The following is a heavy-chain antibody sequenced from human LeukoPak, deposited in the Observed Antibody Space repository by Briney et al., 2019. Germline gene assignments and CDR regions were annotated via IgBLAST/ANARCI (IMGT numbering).Heavy chain of an antibody. CDR3: ARERATLDYYYYMDV. CDR2: VYYSGTT. V-gene: IGHV4-39*07. J-gene: IGHJ6*03. D-gene: IGHD5-12*01. CDR1: GGSISLSYYY. Sequence: SETLSLTCSVSGGSISLSYYYWGWIRQPPGKALEWIGSVYYSGTTSYNPSLKSRVTISVDMSKNHFSLRLSSVTAADTAMYYCARERATLDYYYYMDVWGKGTTVTVSS.